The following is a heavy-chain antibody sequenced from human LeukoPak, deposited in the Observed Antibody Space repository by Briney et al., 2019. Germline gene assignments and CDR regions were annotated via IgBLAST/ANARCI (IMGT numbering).Heavy chain of an antibody. CDR2: IYYSGTT. CDR1: GGSISYYY. J-gene: IGHJ6*02. CDR3: AREDPQTTVPEGMDV. D-gene: IGHD4-17*01. Sequence: SETLSLTCTVSGGSISYYYWSWIRQSPGKGLEWIGYIYYSGTTNCNPSLKSRVTISVDTSKNQFSLQLRSVTAADTAVYYCAREDPQTTVPEGMDVWGQGTTVTVSS. V-gene: IGHV4-59*01.